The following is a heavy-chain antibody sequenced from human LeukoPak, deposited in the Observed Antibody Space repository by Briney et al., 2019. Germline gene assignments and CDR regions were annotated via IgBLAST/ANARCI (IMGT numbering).Heavy chain of an antibody. Sequence: ASVKVSCKASGGTFSSYAISWVRQAPGQGLEWMGWINPNSGGTNYAQKFQGRVTMTRDTSISTAYMELSRLRSDDTAVYYCALTFLVGARGSWGQGTLVTVSS. CDR1: GGTFSSYA. CDR2: INPNSGGT. V-gene: IGHV1-2*02. D-gene: IGHD1-26*01. J-gene: IGHJ5*02. CDR3: ALTFLVGARGS.